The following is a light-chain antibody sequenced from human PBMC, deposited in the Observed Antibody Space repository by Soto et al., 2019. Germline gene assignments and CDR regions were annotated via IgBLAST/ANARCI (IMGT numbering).Light chain of an antibody. CDR1: NSRSGSNY. J-gene: IGLJ1*01. V-gene: IGLV1-47*01. CDR2: RND. CDR3: AKWDDSLRVYV. Sequence: QSVLPQPPSASGTPGQRVTISCSTTNSRSGSNYVYWYQQLPGAAPKLLIYRNDQRPSGVPDRFSASKSGTSAYLAISGLRSEDEADYFCAKWDDSLRVYVFGSGTKVTV.